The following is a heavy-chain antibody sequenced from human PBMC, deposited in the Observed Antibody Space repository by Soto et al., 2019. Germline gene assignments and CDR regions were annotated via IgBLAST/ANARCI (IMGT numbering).Heavy chain of an antibody. CDR3: GSPPYGSGSYYAFDI. Sequence: PGGSLRLSCIASGFTFSNYWMHWVRQTPEKGLVWISHTDSDGSFTSYADSVKGRFTISRDNVKNALSLQMTSLRAEDTAVYYCGSPPYGSGSYYAFDIWGQGTMVPVSS. J-gene: IGHJ3*02. CDR2: TDSDGSFT. CDR1: GFTFSNYW. V-gene: IGHV3-74*01. D-gene: IGHD3-10*01.